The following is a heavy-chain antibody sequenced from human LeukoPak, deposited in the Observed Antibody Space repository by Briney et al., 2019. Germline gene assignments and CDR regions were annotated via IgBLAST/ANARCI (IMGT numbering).Heavy chain of an antibody. CDR3: AKHSGNYFFDH. CDR1: GFTFSSYA. CDR2: IRSSGGTT. D-gene: IGHD1-26*01. V-gene: IGHV3-23*01. Sequence: PGGSLRLSCTASGFTFSSYAMTWVRQAPGKGLEWVSTIRSSGGTTYYADSMKGRFTISRDNSKNTLYLQMNSLRAEDTAMYYCAKHSGNYFFDHWGQGTLVTVSA. J-gene: IGHJ4*02.